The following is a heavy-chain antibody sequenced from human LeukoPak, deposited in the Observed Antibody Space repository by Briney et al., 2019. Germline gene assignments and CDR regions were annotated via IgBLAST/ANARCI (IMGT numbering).Heavy chain of an antibody. CDR2: IWYDGSNK. D-gene: IGHD3-22*01. J-gene: IGHJ4*02. Sequence: GGSLRLSCAASGFSFRSFAVHWVRQAPGKGLEGVGVIWYDGSNKYYADSVRGRVTISRDNSENTLYLQMNRLRAADPAVYSCATLFTYLFDSTGHNPPDYWRQATLVTVSS. V-gene: IGHV3-33*03. CDR1: GFSFRSFA. CDR3: ATLFTYLFDSTGHNPPDY.